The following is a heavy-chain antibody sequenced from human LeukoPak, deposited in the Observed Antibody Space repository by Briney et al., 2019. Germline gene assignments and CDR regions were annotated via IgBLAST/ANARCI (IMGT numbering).Heavy chain of an antibody. CDR3: ARDREHSYDYDLDH. J-gene: IGHJ4*02. CDR2: NNVAGNS. D-gene: IGHD5-18*01. V-gene: IGHV4-4*07. CDR1: GGFIHTYN. Sequence: SETLSHTCTVSGGFIHTYNWIWIRQPAGKGLEWVGRNNVAGNSYYNPSLKGRVSISVDRPNNRFSLELTSVTAADTAVYYCARDREHSYDYDLDHWGQGILVTVSS.